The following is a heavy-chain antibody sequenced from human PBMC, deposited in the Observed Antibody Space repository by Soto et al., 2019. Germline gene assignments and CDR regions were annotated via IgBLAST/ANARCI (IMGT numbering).Heavy chain of an antibody. J-gene: IGHJ4*02. CDR3: ARDRAVRITIFGVVTAGYFDY. CDR2: ISAYNGNT. Sequence: QVQLVQSGAEVKKPGASVKVSCKASGYTFTSYGISWVRQAPGQGLEWMGWISAYNGNTNYAQKLQGRVTMTTDTSTSTAYMELRSLRSDDTAVYYCARDRAVRITIFGVVTAGYFDYWGQGTLVTVSS. D-gene: IGHD3-3*01. CDR1: GYTFTSYG. V-gene: IGHV1-18*04.